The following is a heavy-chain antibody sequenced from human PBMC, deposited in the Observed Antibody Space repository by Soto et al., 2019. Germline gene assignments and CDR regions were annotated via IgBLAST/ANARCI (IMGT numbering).Heavy chain of an antibody. D-gene: IGHD6-19*01. CDR2: GHYSGSA. Sequence: QLQLQESGPGLVRPSETLSLTCIVSGDSISTSTYYWDWIRQPPGKGLEWIGSGHYSGSAYYNPSLKSRVTISVDTSKNQFSLKLRSVTAGDTAVYYCSRRTHTSGWYNYFDYWGRGTLVTVSS. J-gene: IGHJ4*02. CDR3: SRRTHTSGWYNYFDY. CDR1: GDSISTSTYY. V-gene: IGHV4-39*01.